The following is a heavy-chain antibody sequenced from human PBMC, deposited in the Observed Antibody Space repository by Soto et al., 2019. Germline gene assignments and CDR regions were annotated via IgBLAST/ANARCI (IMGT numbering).Heavy chain of an antibody. V-gene: IGHV4-59*08. D-gene: IGHD3-22*01. Sequence: SETLSLTCTVSGGSISSYYWSWIRQPPGKGLEWIGYIYYSGSTNYNPSLKSRVTISVDTSKNQFSLKLSSVTAADTAVYYCAVAPDYYDSSGYFDYWGQGTLVT. CDR3: AVAPDYYDSSGYFDY. CDR2: IYYSGST. CDR1: GGSISSYY. J-gene: IGHJ4*02.